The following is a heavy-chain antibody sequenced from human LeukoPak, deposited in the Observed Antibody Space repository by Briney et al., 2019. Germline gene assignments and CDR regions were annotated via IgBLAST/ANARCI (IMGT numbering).Heavy chain of an antibody. CDR1: GASISTYY. Sequence: SETLSLTCTVSGASISTYYWSWIRQPPGKGLEWIGYIYYSGSTNYNPSLKSRVTISVDTSKNQFSLKLTSVTAADTAMYYCACGEEYIGGIFDYWGQGTLVTDSS. D-gene: IGHD6-6*01. CDR3: ACGEEYIGGIFDY. J-gene: IGHJ4*02. CDR2: IYYSGST. V-gene: IGHV4-59*01.